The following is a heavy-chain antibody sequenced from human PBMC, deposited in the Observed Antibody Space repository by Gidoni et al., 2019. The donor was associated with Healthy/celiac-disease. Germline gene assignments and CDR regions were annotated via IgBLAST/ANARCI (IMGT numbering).Heavy chain of an antibody. V-gene: IGHV4-4*07. J-gene: IGHJ3*02. CDR2: LYTSGST. D-gene: IGHD5-18*01. Sequence: QVQLQESGHGLVKPSETLSLTCTVSGVFISSYYWSWIRQPAGKGLEWIGRLYTSGSTNYHPSLKSRVTMSVDTSKNQFSLKLSSVTAADTAVYYCAREAARGYSYVEDAFDIWGQGTMVTVSS. CDR1: GVFISSYY. CDR3: AREAARGYSYVEDAFDI.